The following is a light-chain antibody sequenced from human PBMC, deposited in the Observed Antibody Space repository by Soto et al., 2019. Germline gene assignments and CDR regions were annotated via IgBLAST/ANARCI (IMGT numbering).Light chain of an antibody. CDR3: QKYNSAPT. Sequence: DIQMTQSPSSLSASVGDRVTITCRASQGISNYLAWYQQKPGKVPKLLIYAASTLQSGVPSRFSGSGSGTDFTLTISSLQPEDVATFYCQKYNSAPTFGQGTKVDI. V-gene: IGKV1-27*01. CDR1: QGISNY. J-gene: IGKJ1*01. CDR2: AAS.